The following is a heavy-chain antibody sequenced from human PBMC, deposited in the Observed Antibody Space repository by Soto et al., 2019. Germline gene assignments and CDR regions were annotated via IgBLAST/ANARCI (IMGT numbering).Heavy chain of an antibody. D-gene: IGHD3-10*01. CDR3: AMMGNPSGSIPFGY. V-gene: IGHV4-59*07. J-gene: IGHJ4*02. CDR1: GGSMNSYY. Sequence: QVQLQESGPGLVKPSDTLSLTCTVSGGSMNSYYWSWIRQPPGKGLEWIGYIHHSGSTKHNPSLKSRVDISLKTSKRQFSLRLTSVTAADTATYYCAMMGNPSGSIPFGYWGQGTLVTVSS. CDR2: IHHSGST.